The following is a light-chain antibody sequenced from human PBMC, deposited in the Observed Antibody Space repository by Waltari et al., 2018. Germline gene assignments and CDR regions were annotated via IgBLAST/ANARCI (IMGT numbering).Light chain of an antibody. J-gene: IGKJ4*01. Sequence: EVVLTQSPATLSLSPGARATLSCRPSQSINSYLAWYQQKPGQAPRLLIYVASNRATGISARFSGSGWGTDFTLTISSLEDEDSADYYCQQRYNWLTFGRGTKVEIK. CDR1: QSINSY. V-gene: IGKV3-11*01. CDR3: QQRYNWLT. CDR2: VAS.